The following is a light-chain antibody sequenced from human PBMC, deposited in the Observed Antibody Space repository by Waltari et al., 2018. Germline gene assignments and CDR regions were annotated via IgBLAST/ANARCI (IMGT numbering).Light chain of an antibody. CDR1: QSVGRT. J-gene: IGKJ1*01. CDR3: QKYGRLPAT. V-gene: IGKV3-20*01. Sequence: EIVLTQSPGTLSLSPGERATLSCRASQSVGRTLAWYQQKPGQAPRLLIYDASTRATDIPDRFSGTGFGTDFSLTISRLEPEEFAVYYCQKYGRLPATFGQGTTVEIK. CDR2: DAS.